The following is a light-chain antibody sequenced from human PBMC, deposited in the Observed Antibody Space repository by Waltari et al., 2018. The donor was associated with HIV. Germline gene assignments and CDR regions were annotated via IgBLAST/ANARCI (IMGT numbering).Light chain of an antibody. V-gene: IGLV2-14*01. J-gene: IGLJ2*01. Sequence: QSALTQPASVSGAPGQSITISCTGTSSDVGSYDYVSWYQQHPGKAPKLMIFEVSHRPSGVSDRFSGSKSGNTASLTISGLLADDEADYYCNSYTSTTTVIFGGGTKVTVL. CDR2: EVS. CDR1: SSDVGSYDY. CDR3: NSYTSTTTVI.